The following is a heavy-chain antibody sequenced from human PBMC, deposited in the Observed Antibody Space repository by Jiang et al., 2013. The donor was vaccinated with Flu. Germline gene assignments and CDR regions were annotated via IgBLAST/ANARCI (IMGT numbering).Heavy chain of an antibody. Sequence: PGGSLRLSCAASGFTVSSNYMSWVRQAPGKGLEWVSVISGSGGSTYYADSVKGRFTISRDNSKDTLYLQMNSLRAEDTAVYYCAKVKEVLGWFDPWGQGTLVTVSS. J-gene: IGHJ5*02. CDR3: AKVKEVLGWFDP. CDR2: ISGSGGST. D-gene: IGHD4/OR15-4a*01. CDR1: GFTVSSNY. V-gene: IGHV3-23*01.